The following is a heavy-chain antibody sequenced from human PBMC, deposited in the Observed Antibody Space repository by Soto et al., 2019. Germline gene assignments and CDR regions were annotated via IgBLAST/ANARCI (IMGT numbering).Heavy chain of an antibody. CDR2: VSGSGDST. J-gene: IGHJ4*02. V-gene: IGHV3-23*01. Sequence: EVQLLESGGGLAQPGGSLRLSCAASAFTFSSYAMSWVRQAPGKGLEWVSAVSGSGDSTYYADSVKGRFTISRDNSKNPLYLQMNRLRAEYTAVYYCAKGRASDCPGCTQDYWGQGTLVTVSS. CDR3: AKGRASDCPGCTQDY. CDR1: AFTFSSYA. D-gene: IGHD2-21*02.